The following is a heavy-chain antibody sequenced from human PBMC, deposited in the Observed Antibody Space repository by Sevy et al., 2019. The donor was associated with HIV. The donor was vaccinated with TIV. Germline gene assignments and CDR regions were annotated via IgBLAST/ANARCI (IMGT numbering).Heavy chain of an antibody. CDR2: ISSSSTYI. CDR3: ARGLGRDYYYMDV. J-gene: IGHJ6*03. Sequence: GGSLRLSCAASGFTFSNYNMNWVRQAPGKGLEWVSSISSSSTYIHYADSLKGRFTISRDNAKNSLFLQMNSLRAEDTAVYYCARGLGRDYYYMDVWGKGTTVTVSS. V-gene: IGHV3-21*01. CDR1: GFTFSNYN.